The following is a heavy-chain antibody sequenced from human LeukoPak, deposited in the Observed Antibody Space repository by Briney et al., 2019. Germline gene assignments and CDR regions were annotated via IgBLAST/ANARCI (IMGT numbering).Heavy chain of an antibody. CDR1: GGSISSYY. Sequence: SETLSLTCTVSGGSISSYYWSWIRQPPGKGLEWIGYIYYSGSTNYNPSLKSRVTISVDTSKNQFSLKLSSVTAADTAVYYCASFATDDYGVNHYWGQKTLVTVSS. J-gene: IGHJ4*02. V-gene: IGHV4-59*01. D-gene: IGHD4-23*01. CDR3: ASFATDDYGVNHY. CDR2: IYYSGST.